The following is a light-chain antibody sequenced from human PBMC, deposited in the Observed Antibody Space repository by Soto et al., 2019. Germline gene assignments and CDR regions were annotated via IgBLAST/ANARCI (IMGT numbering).Light chain of an antibody. V-gene: IGLV2-8*01. CDR2: EVS. CDR3: SSYAGSNNFGV. Sequence: QSALTQPPSASLSPGQSVTISCTGTSSDVGGYNYVSWYQQHPGKAPKLMIYEVSKRPSGVPDRFSGSKSGNTASLTVSGLQAEDEADYYCSSYAGSNNFGVFGTGTKVTVL. J-gene: IGLJ1*01. CDR1: SSDVGGYNY.